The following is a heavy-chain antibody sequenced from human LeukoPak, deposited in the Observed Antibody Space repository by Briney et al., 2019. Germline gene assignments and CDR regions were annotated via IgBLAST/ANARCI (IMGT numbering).Heavy chain of an antibody. CDR3: ARDESPITKLPHVFWSGYYHYYFDY. V-gene: IGHV1-18*01. J-gene: IGHJ4*02. D-gene: IGHD3-3*01. Sequence: ASVKVSCKASGYTFTSYGISWVRQAPGQGLEWMGWISAYNGNTNYAQKLQGRVTMTTDTSTSTAYMELRSLRSDDTAVYYCARDESPITKLPHVFWSGYYHYYFDYWGQGTLVTVSS. CDR1: GYTFTSYG. CDR2: ISAYNGNT.